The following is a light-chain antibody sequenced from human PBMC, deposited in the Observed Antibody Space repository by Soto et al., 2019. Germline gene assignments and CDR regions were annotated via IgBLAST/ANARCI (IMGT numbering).Light chain of an antibody. CDR2: GAS. Sequence: DIVMTQSPATLSLSPGERATLSCRASQSVSSNLAWYQQKPGQSPRLLIYGASTRATDIPARFSGSGSGTEFTLTISSLQSEDFALYYCQQYNNWPPIFGPGTKVDIK. J-gene: IGKJ3*01. CDR1: QSVSSN. CDR3: QQYNNWPPI. V-gene: IGKV3-15*01.